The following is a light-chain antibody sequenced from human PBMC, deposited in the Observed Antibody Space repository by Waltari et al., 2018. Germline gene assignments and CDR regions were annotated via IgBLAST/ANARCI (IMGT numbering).Light chain of an antibody. CDR3: QVWHSASNTGV. CDR1: NLGSER. Sequence: SYVLTQPPSVSVAPGETASIICGGDNLGSERVHWYQQRLGQAPVLVLFDAADRPSGIPDRFSGFSSENTATLTIRRAEAGDEADYFCQVWHSASNTGVFGTGTKVTIL. J-gene: IGLJ1*01. CDR2: DAA. V-gene: IGLV3-21*02.